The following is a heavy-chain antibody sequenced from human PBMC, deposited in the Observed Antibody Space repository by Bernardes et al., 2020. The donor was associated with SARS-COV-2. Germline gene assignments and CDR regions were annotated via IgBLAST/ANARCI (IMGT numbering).Heavy chain of an antibody. V-gene: IGHV3-74*01. D-gene: IGHD6-19*01. CDR1: GFTFSSYW. CDR2: INSDGSST. J-gene: IGHJ4*02. Sequence: GGSLRLSCAASGFTFSSYWMHWVRQAPGKGLVWVSRINSDGSSTYYADSVKGRFTISRDNSKNTLYLQMNSLRAEDTAVYYCAKERRYNSAWYPIQFDYWGQGTLVTVSS. CDR3: AKERRYNSAWYPIQFDY.